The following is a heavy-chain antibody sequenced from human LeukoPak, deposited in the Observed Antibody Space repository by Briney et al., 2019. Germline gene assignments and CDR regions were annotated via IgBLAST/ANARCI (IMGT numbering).Heavy chain of an antibody. CDR3: ARTAPLYDFWSGYQLYYYYGMDV. D-gene: IGHD3-3*01. V-gene: IGHV1-2*06. J-gene: IGHJ6*02. CDR1: GYTFTGYY. Sequence: ASVKVSCKASGYTFTGYYMHWVRQAPGQGLEWMGRINPNSSGTNYAQKFQDRVTMTRDTSISTAYMELSRLRSDDTAVYYCARTAPLYDFWSGYQLYYYYGMDVWGQGTTVTVSS. CDR2: INPNSSGT.